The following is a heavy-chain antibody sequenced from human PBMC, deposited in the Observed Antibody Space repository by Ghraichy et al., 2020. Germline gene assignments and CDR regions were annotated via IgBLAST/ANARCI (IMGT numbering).Heavy chain of an antibody. CDR1: GGSVSGYY. CDR3: ARGASGPRLQH. J-gene: IGHJ1*01. CDR2: INDGGST. Sequence: SETLSLTCAVYGGSVSGYYWSWIRQPPGKGLELIGEINDGGSTNYSPSLKSRVTISVDTSKNQFFLTLASVTAADTAVYYCARGASGPRLQHWGQGTLVTVSS. V-gene: IGHV4-34*01.